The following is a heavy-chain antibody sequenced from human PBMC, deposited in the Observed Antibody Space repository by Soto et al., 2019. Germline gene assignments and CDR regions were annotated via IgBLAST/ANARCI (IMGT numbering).Heavy chain of an antibody. Sequence: GGSLRLSCAASGFTFSSYSMNWVRQAPGKGLEWVSYISSSSSTIYYADSVKGRFTISRDNAKNSLYLQMSSLRDEDTAVYYCARDRDGDHFWDYYYGMDVWGQGTTVTVSS. J-gene: IGHJ6*02. V-gene: IGHV3-48*02. CDR2: ISSSSSTI. CDR1: GFTFSSYS. D-gene: IGHD4-17*01. CDR3: ARDRDGDHFWDYYYGMDV.